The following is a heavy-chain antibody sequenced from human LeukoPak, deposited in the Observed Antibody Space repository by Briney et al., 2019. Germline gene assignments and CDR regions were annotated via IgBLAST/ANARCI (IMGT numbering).Heavy chain of an antibody. CDR1: GGSFTDYY. CDR2: ITHRGST. Sequence: PSETLSLTCAAFGGSFTDYYWSWIRQPPGKGLEWIGEITHRGSTNYKSSLKSRVTISVDTSKNQFSLELTSVTAADTANYCSRRGQWLGRWFDPWGQGTLVTVSS. CDR3: SRRGQWLGRWFDP. V-gene: IGHV4-34*01. J-gene: IGHJ5*02. D-gene: IGHD6-19*01.